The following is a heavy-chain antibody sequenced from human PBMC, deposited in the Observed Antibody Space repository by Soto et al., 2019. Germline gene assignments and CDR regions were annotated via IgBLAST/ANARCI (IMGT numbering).Heavy chain of an antibody. Sequence: GGSLRLSCAASGFTFSSYGMHWVRQAPGKGLEWVAVISYDGSNKYYADSVKGRFTISRDNSKNTLYLQMNSLRAEDTAVYYCAKDLNPWDVVVPAAIDYWCQGTLVTVSS. V-gene: IGHV3-30*18. CDR2: ISYDGSNK. D-gene: IGHD2-2*01. CDR1: GFTFSSYG. CDR3: AKDLNPWDVVVPAAIDY. J-gene: IGHJ4*02.